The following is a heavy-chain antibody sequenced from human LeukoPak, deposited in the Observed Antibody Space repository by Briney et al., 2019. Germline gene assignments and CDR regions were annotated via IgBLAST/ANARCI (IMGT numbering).Heavy chain of an antibody. CDR3: ARGPVTKFEI. D-gene: IGHD4-17*01. V-gene: IGHV3-53*01. CDR1: GFIVSSNY. J-gene: IGHJ3*02. Sequence: PGGSLRLSCAASGFIVSSNYMSWVRQAPGKGLEWVSVIYSGGSTYYADSVKGRFTISRDNSKNTLYLQMNSLRAEDTAVYYCARGPVTKFEIWGQGTILTVSS. CDR2: IYSGGST.